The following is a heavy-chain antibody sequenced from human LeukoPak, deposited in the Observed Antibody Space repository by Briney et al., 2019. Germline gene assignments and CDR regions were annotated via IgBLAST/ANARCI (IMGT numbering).Heavy chain of an antibody. D-gene: IGHD1-26*01. J-gene: IGHJ4*02. CDR2: IYSGGST. V-gene: IGHV3-53*01. Sequence: GGSLRLSCAASGFTVSSTYMSWVRQAPGKGLAWVSLIYSGGSTYYADSVKGRFTISRDNSNNTLYLQMNSLRAEDTAVYYCAREGYSGSDYWGQGTLVTVSS. CDR3: AREGYSGSDY. CDR1: GFTVSSTY.